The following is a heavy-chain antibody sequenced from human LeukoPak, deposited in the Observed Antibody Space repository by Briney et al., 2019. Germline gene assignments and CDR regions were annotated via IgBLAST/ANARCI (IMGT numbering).Heavy chain of an antibody. J-gene: IGHJ4*02. CDR2: IKPNSDDGTT. D-gene: IGHD3-22*01. V-gene: IGHV3-15*07. CDR3: TTAYYDSSGYLFDY. Sequence: KSGGSLRLSCAASGFTFSNAWMNWVRQSPGKGLEWVGRIKPNSDDGTTDYAAPVKGRFTISRDDSKNTLYLQMNSLKTEDTAVYYCTTAYYDSSGYLFDYWGQGTLVTVSS. CDR1: GFTFSNAW.